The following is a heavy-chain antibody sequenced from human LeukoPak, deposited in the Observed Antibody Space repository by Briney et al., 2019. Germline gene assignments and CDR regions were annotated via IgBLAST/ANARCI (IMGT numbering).Heavy chain of an antibody. D-gene: IGHD4-17*01. V-gene: IGHV1-2*02. CDR1: GYTFTGYY. J-gene: IGHJ4*02. CDR2: INPNSGGT. Sequence: GASVKVSCKASGYTFTGYYMHWARQAPGQGLEWMGWINPNSGGTNYAQKFQGRVTMTRDTSISTAYMELSRLRSDDTAVYYCARASTSPYGDYEGDYWGQGTLVTVSS. CDR3: ARASTSPYGDYEGDY.